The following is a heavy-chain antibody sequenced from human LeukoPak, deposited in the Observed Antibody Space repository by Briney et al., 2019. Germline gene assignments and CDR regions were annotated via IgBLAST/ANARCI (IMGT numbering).Heavy chain of an antibody. CDR2: IYYSGST. V-gene: IGHV4-39*01. J-gene: IGHJ5*01. D-gene: IGHD4/OR15-4a*01. CDR3: VRHDGRGGATMGAFDS. Sequence: SETLSLTCTVSGGSISSSSYYWGWIRQPPGKGLEWIVSIYYSGSTYYNPSLKSRVTISVDTSKDQFTLQLNSVTAADTAVYYCVRHDGRGGATMGAFDSWGQGSLVTVSS. CDR1: GGSISSSSYY.